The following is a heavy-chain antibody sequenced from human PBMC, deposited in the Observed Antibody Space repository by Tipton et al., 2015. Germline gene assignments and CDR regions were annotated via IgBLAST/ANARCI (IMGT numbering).Heavy chain of an antibody. J-gene: IGHJ6*02. V-gene: IGHV3-23*01. Sequence: SLRLSCAASGFTFSSYGMSWVRQAPGKGLEWVSTISGFDGSTYYADSVKGRFTISRDNSNDTLYLQVNSLRAEDTAVYYCATYYYVPNGMDVWGQGTTVTVSS. CDR3: ATYYYVPNGMDV. CDR2: ISGFDGST. D-gene: IGHD3-10*02. CDR1: GFTFSSYG.